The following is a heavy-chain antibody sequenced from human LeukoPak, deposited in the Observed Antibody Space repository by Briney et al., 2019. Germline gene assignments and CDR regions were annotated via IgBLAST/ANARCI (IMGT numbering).Heavy chain of an antibody. CDR3: VKGPQSSSWYFWVY. Sequence: GGSLRLSCSASGFTFSSYAMHWVRHAPGKGLEYVSAISSNGGSTYYADSVKGRFTISRDNSKNTLYLQMSSLRAEDTAVYYCVKGPQSSSWYFWVYWGQGTLVTVSS. CDR2: ISSNGGST. V-gene: IGHV3-64D*06. J-gene: IGHJ4*02. CDR1: GFTFSSYA. D-gene: IGHD6-13*01.